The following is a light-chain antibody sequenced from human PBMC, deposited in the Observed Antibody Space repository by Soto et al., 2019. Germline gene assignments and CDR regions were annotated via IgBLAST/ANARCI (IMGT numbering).Light chain of an antibody. V-gene: IGKV1-5*01. CDR2: DAS. Sequence: DIQMTQSPSTLSASVGDRVTITCRASQGVSSWLAWYQQKPGKAPKLLIYDASNLESGVPSRFSGSGSGTEFTLTISSLQPDDFATYYCQQYNKYSLTFGQGTKVEVK. J-gene: IGKJ1*01. CDR1: QGVSSW. CDR3: QQYNKYSLT.